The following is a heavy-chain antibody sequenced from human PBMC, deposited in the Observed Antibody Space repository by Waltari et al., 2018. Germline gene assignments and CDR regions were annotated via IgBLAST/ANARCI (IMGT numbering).Heavy chain of an antibody. CDR3: ARSAKCESSSDSCDLVAD. J-gene: IGHJ4*02. Sequence: QVQLEESGPGLVEPSQTLSLTCTVSGDSITTPPYYWGWTRQPAGKGLEWIGRIHTSGLTEYTASLESRVAISRDTSKNQFSLNLRSVTAADTAVYYCARSAKCESSSDSCDLVADWGQGTLVTVSS. V-gene: IGHV4-61*02. D-gene: IGHD2-21*01. CDR2: IHTSGLT. CDR1: GDSITTPPYY.